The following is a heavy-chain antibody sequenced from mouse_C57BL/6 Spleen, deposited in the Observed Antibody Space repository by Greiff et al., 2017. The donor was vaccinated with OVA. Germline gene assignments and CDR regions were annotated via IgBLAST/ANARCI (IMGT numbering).Heavy chain of an antibody. CDR3: ARREAYGNYWCCDV. CDR2: IYPSDSET. J-gene: IGHJ1*03. CDR1: GYTFTSYW. Sequence: VQLQQPGAELVRPGSSVKLSCKASGYTFTSYWMDWVKQRPGHGLEWIGNIYPSDSETPYNQKFKDKATLTVDKSSSTAYMQLSSLTSEDSAVYDGARREAYGNYWCCDVWGTGTTVTVSA. D-gene: IGHD2-1*01. V-gene: IGHV1-61*01.